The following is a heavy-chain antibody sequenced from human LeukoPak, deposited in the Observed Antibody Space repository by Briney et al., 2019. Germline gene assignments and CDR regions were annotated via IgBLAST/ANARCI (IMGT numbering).Heavy chain of an antibody. CDR1: VGSISSYY. V-gene: IGHV4-59*01. D-gene: IGHD3-22*01. CDR2: IYYSGST. J-gene: IGHJ5*02. CDR3: ARDLTYYYDSSGYYNWFDP. Sequence: SETLSLTCTVSVGSISSYYWSWIRQPPGKGLEWIGYIYYSGSTNYNPSLKSRVTISVDTSKNQFSLKLSSVTAADTAVYYCARDLTYYYDSSGYYNWFDPWGQGTLVTVSS.